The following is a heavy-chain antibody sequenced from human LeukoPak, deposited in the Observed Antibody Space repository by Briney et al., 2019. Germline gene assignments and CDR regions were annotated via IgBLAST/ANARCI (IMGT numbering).Heavy chain of an antibody. Sequence: PSETLSLTCTVSGGSISSYYWSWIRQPPGKGLEWIGYIYYSGSTNYNPSLKSRVTISVDTPKNQFSLKLSSVTAADTAVYYCARDQNGYSYGYDYWGQGTLVTVSS. CDR2: IYYSGST. V-gene: IGHV4-59*01. CDR1: GGSISSYY. CDR3: ARDQNGYSYGYDY. D-gene: IGHD5-18*01. J-gene: IGHJ4*02.